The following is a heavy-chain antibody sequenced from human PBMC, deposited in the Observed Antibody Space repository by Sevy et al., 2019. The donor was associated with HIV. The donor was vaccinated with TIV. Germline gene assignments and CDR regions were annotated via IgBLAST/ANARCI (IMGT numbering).Heavy chain of an antibody. V-gene: IGHV4-39*01. Sequence: LVAASETLSLTCTVSGDTISISSTSYYWGWIRQPPGKGLEWIGSIYYGGSTSYNPSPKSRVTFSVDTSKNQFSLKLSSVTAADTAVYYCARGFFYYGSGTYSKSHWFDPWGQGTLVTVSS. D-gene: IGHD3-10*01. CDR2: IYYGGST. CDR3: ARGFFYYGSGTYSKSHWFDP. CDR1: GDTISISSTSYY. J-gene: IGHJ5*02.